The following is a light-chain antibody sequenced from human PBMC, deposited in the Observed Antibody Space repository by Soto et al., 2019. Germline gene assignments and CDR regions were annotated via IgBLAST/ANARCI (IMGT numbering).Light chain of an antibody. V-gene: IGLV2-14*01. CDR2: EVS. CDR1: SSDVGGYNY. CDR3: ISYTSSSTWV. J-gene: IGLJ3*02. Sequence: QSALTQPASVSGSPGQSITISCTGTSSDVGGYNYGSWYQQHPGTAPKLMIYEVSNRPSGVSDRFSGSRSGNTASLTISGLQAEDESDYYCISYTSSSTWVFGGGTKLTVL.